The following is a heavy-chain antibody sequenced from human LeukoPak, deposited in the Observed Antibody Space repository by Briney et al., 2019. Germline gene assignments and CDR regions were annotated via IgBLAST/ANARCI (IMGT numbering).Heavy chain of an antibody. J-gene: IGHJ5*02. V-gene: IGHV1-69*06. CDR2: IIPIFGTA. CDR3: ASTTEYSSKKFYP. Sequence: GASVKVSCKASGGTFSSYAISWVRQAPGQGLEWMGRIIPIFGTANYAQKFQGRVTITADKSTSTAYMELSSLRSEDTAVYYCASTTEYSSKKFYPCGQGTLVTVSS. D-gene: IGHD6-19*01. CDR1: GGTFSSYA.